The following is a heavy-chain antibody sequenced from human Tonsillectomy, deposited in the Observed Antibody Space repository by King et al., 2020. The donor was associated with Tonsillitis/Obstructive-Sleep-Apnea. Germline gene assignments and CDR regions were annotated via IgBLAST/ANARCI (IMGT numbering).Heavy chain of an antibody. J-gene: IGHJ5*02. CDR1: GGSFSGYY. CDR2: MNHSGST. CDR3: AVNAELLWSWFDT. Sequence: VPLPQWGAGLLKPSETLSLNCAVYGGSFSGYYWSWSRQPPGKGLEWGGEMNHSGSTNYNPSLKSRVTISVDTSKNQFSLKLSSVTAADTAVYYCAVNAELLWSWFDTWGQGTLVTVSS. D-gene: IGHD3-10*01. V-gene: IGHV4-34*01.